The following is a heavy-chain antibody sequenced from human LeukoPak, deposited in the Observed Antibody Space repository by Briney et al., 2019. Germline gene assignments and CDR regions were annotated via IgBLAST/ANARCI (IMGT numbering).Heavy chain of an antibody. V-gene: IGHV1-18*01. D-gene: IGHD3-22*01. CDR2: ISAYNGNT. J-gene: IGHJ4*02. CDR3: ARDFGPYDSSGYYRY. Sequence: ASVKVSCKASGYTFTSYGISWVRQAPGQGLEWIGWISAYNGNTNYAQKLQGRVTMTTDTSTSTAYMELRSLRSDDTAVYYCARDFGPYDSSGYYRYWGQGTLVTVSS. CDR1: GYTFTSYG.